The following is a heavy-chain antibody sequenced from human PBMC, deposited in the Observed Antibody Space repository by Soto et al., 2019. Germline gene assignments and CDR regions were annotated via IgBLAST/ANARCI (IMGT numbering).Heavy chain of an antibody. CDR3: ARDEFGVVPSHIDY. CDR2: IWYDGSNK. CDR1: GFTFSSYG. D-gene: IGHD3-3*01. Sequence: GGSLRLSCAASGFTFSSYGMHWVRQAPGKGLEWVAVIWYDGSNKYYADSVKGRFTISRDNSKNTLYLQMNSLRAEDTAVYYCARDEFGVVPSHIDYWGQGTLVTVSS. J-gene: IGHJ4*02. V-gene: IGHV3-33*01.